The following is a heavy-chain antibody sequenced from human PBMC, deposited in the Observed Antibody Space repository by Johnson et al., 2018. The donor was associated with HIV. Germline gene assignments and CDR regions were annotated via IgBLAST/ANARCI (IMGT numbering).Heavy chain of an antibody. D-gene: IGHD3-22*01. CDR3: ARDPVSHYYDSSGSLDDAFDI. V-gene: IGHV3-7*01. Sequence: VQLVESGGGLVQPGGSLRLSCAASGFTFSSYWMSWVRQAPGKGLEWVANIKQDGSEKYYVDSVKGRFTISRDNAKKSLYVQMKSLRAADTALYYCARDPVSHYYDSSGSLDDAFDIWGQGTMVTVSS. CDR1: GFTFSSYW. CDR2: IKQDGSEK. J-gene: IGHJ3*02.